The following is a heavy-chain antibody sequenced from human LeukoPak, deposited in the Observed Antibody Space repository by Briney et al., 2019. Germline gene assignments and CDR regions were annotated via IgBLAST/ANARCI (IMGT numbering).Heavy chain of an antibody. CDR1: GGSISSYY. D-gene: IGHD3-9*01. CDR2: IYYSGST. J-gene: IGHJ4*02. V-gene: IGHV4-59*01. CDR3: AASYDILTGSSVDY. Sequence: PSETLSLTCTVSGGSISSYYWSWIRQPPGKGLEWIGYIYYSGSTNYNPSLKSRVTISVDTSKNQFSLKLSSVTAADTAVYYCAASYDILTGSSVDYWGQGTLVTVSS.